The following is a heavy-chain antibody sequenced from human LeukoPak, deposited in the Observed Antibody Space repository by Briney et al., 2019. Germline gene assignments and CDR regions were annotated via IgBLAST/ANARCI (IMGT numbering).Heavy chain of an antibody. J-gene: IGHJ5*02. CDR3: AKRDRGGWFDP. Sequence: SETLSLTCTVSGGSIRSHHWTWIRQAPGKRLEWIGYTFYTGPTYYNPSLRSRVTISIDTSKNQFSLKVTSVTTADTAVYYCAKRDRGGWFDPWGQGTLVTVSS. V-gene: IGHV4-59*11. CDR2: TFYTGPT. CDR1: GGSIRSHH.